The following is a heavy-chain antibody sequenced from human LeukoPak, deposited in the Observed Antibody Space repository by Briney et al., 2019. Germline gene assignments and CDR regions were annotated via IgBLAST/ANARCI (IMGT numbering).Heavy chain of an antibody. Sequence: PGGSLRLSCAASGFTFSCYWMSWVRQAPGKGLEWVANIKQDGSEKYYVDSVKGRFTISRDNAKNSLYLQMNSLRAEDTAVYYCARVLVDYGDYGREYYFDYWGQGTLVTVSS. CDR1: GFTFSCYW. J-gene: IGHJ4*02. CDR2: IKQDGSEK. D-gene: IGHD4-17*01. V-gene: IGHV3-7*01. CDR3: ARVLVDYGDYGREYYFDY.